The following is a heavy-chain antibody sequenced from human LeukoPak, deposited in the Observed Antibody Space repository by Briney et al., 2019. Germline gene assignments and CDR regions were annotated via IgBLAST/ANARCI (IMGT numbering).Heavy chain of an antibody. Sequence: GSLKDSGKASGYTYTGYYVHWVGQAAGQGLEWMGWINPNSGGTNYAQKFQGRVTMTRDTSISTAYMELSRLRSDDTAVYYCARAYGSGSFYYYGMDVWGQGTTVTVSS. CDR1: GYTYTGYY. CDR3: ARAYGSGSFYYYGMDV. CDR2: INPNSGGT. V-gene: IGHV1-2*02. J-gene: IGHJ6*02. D-gene: IGHD3-10*01.